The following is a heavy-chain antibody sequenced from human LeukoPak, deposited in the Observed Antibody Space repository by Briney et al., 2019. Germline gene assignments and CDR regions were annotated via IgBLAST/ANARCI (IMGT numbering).Heavy chain of an antibody. CDR3: ARGIPSITGTTNWFDP. CDR2: INHSGST. V-gene: IGHV4-34*01. J-gene: IGHJ5*02. D-gene: IGHD1-7*01. Sequence: SETLSLTCAVYGGSFSGYYWSWIRQPPGKGLEWIGEINHSGSTNYNPSLKSRVTISVDTSKNQFSLKLSSVTAADTAVYYCARGIPSITGTTNWFDPWGQGTLVTVS. CDR1: GGSFSGYY.